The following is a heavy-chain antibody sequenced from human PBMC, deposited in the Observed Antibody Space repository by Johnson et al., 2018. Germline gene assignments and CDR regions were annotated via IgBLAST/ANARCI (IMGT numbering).Heavy chain of an antibody. J-gene: IGHJ6*02. D-gene: IGHD6-13*01. CDR1: GFTFSNAW. CDR2: IKSKSDGGTK. CDR3: TRRGVSKETYYYYYIMDV. Sequence: VQLVQSGGGLLKPGGSLRLSCAASGFTFSNAWMSWVRQAPGKGLEWVGRIKSKSDGGTKDYAAPVKGRFTISRDDSKNTLYLQMNSLKTEDTAVYYCTRRGVSKETYYYYYIMDVWGQGTTVTVSS. V-gene: IGHV3-15*01.